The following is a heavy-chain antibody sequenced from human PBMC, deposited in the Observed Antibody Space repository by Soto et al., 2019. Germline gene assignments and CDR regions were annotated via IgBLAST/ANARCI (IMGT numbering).Heavy chain of an antibody. J-gene: IGHJ4*02. CDR2: IWYDEINK. V-gene: IGHV3-33*01. CDR3: ARDLSGPLDY. CDR1: GFTFSNYA. Sequence: GGSLRLSCEASGFTFSNYAMHWVRQAPGKGLEWVALIWYDEINKYYADSVKGRFTISRDNSQNTLFLQMNSLRPEDTAVYYCARDLSGPLDYWGQGTPVTVSS.